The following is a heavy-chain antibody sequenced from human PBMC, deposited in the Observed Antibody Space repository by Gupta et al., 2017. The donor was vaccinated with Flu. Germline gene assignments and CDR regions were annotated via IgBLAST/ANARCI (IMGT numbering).Heavy chain of an antibody. Sequence: QVQLVQSGAEVKMPGSSVKVSCTASGGTFSSYSVSWVRQAPGQGLEWMGGIIPIYGAATYAQKFQGRVTITADEPTSTAYMELSSLRSEDTAVYYCARGRYNYDSSGYWYYYYGMDVWGQGTTVTVSS. D-gene: IGHD3-22*01. V-gene: IGHV1-69*01. J-gene: IGHJ6*02. CDR2: IIPIYGAA. CDR1: GGTFSSYS. CDR3: ARGRYNYDSSGYWYYYYGMDV.